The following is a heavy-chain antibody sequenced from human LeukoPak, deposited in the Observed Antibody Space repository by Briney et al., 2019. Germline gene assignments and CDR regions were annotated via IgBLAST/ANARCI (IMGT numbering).Heavy chain of an antibody. Sequence: PSESLSLPRTVFGPSISSYYCGWIRQPPGKGLGWIGYIYYSGSTNYNPSLKSRDTISVDTSKNQFALKLSSVTAADTVVYYCARRYEDAFDIWGQGTMVTVSS. CDR2: IYYSGST. V-gene: IGHV4-59*01. CDR3: ARRYEDAFDI. J-gene: IGHJ3*02. D-gene: IGHD5-12*01. CDR1: GPSISSYY.